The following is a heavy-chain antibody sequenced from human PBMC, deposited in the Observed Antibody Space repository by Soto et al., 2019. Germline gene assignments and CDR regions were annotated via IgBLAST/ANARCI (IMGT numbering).Heavy chain of an antibody. CDR2: ITSGLTT. Sequence: PWWSLRLCCVASGFSFGSYNMNWFRQAPGKGLQWVAHITSGLTTHYADFVQGRFTISRDNAKNSLYLEIYDLRDEDTAVYYCARDSSHGVAVGGLDSWGQGTLVTVSS. V-gene: IGHV3-48*02. CDR3: ARDSSHGVAVGGLDS. J-gene: IGHJ4*02. CDR1: GFSFGSYN. D-gene: IGHD3-3*01.